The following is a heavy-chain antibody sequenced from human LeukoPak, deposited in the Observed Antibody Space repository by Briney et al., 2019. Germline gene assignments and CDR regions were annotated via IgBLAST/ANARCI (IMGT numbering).Heavy chain of an antibody. J-gene: IGHJ4*02. CDR2: ISGSGGST. CDR3: AKGGLLEWLPYFDY. CDR1: GFTFSSYA. V-gene: IGHV3-23*01. Sequence: GGSPRLSCAASGFTFSSYAMSWVRQAPGKGLEWVSAISGSGGSTYYADSVKGRFTISRDNSKNTLYLQMNSLRAEDTAVYYCAKGGLLEWLPYFDYWGQGTLVTVSS. D-gene: IGHD3-3*01.